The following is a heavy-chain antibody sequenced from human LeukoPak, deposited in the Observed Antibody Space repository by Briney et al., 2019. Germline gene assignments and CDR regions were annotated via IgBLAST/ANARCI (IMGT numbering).Heavy chain of an antibody. D-gene: IGHD1-14*01. CDR3: ATGTFWYRGGEL. CDR1: GFSVSSNY. J-gene: IGHJ4*02. Sequence: GGFLRLSCAASGFSVSSNYMTWVRQAPGKGLEWVSVIYSGGSTYYADSVKGRFTISRDNSKNTLYLQMNSLRAEDTAVYYCATGTFWYRGGELWGQGTLVTVSS. V-gene: IGHV3-53*01. CDR2: IYSGGST.